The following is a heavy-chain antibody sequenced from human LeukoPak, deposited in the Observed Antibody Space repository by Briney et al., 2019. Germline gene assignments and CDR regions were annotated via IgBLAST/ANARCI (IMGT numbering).Heavy chain of an antibody. CDR1: GGTFSNYA. Sequence: SVKVSCKASGGTFSNYAISWVRQAPGQGLEWMGRISPILGITNYAQKFQGRVTITADKSTSTAYMEVSSLRSDDTAVYYCARDSARSSSWADHWGQGTVVTVSS. D-gene: IGHD2-2*01. CDR2: ISPILGIT. J-gene: IGHJ1*01. CDR3: ARDSARSSSWADH. V-gene: IGHV1-69*04.